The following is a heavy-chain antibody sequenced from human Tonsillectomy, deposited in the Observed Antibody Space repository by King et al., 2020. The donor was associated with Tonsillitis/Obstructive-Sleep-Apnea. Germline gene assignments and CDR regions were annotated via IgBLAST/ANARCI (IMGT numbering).Heavy chain of an antibody. J-gene: IGHJ4*02. D-gene: IGHD2-15*01. V-gene: IGHV1-2*06. Sequence: VQLVESGTEVKKPGASVKVSCKASGYTFTGYYMYGVRQAPGQGLEWMGRMSSHTGATNYAQRFQGRVTMTRDTSINTAYLELSRLKSDDTAVYYCARGGQYCSGASCWGSDYWGQGTLVTVSS. CDR1: GYTFTGYY. CDR3: ARGGQYCSGASCWGSDY. CDR2: MSSHTGAT.